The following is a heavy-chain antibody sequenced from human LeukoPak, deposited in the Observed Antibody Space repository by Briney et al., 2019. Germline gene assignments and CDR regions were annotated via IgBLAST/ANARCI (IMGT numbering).Heavy chain of an antibody. D-gene: IGHD6-13*01. CDR1: GFTVSSNS. CDR3: AREASSRWMGSWFDP. J-gene: IGHJ5*02. V-gene: IGHV3-53*01. CDR2: IYSDNT. Sequence: GGSLRLSCTVSGFTVSSNSMSWVRQAPGKGLEWVSFIYSDNTHYSDSVKGRFTISRDNSKNTLYLQMNSLRAEDTAVYYCAREASSRWMGSWFDPWGQGTLVTVSS.